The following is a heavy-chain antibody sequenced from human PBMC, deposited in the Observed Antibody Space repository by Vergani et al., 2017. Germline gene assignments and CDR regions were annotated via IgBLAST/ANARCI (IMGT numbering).Heavy chain of an antibody. D-gene: IGHD2-15*01. J-gene: IGHJ4*02. CDR1: GFTFSSYA. CDR2: ISYDGSNK. Sequence: QVQLVESGGGVVQPGGSLRLSCAASGFTFSSYAMSWVRQAPGKGVEWVAVISYDGSNKYYADSVKGRFTISRVNSKNTLYLQMNSLRAEATAVYYCARGRDIVVVVADPDGGYWGQGTLVTVSS. V-gene: IGHV3-30*01. CDR3: ARGRDIVVVVADPDGGY.